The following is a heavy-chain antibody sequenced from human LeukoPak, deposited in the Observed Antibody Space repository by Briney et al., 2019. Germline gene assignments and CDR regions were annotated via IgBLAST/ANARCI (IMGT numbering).Heavy chain of an antibody. CDR1: GYNFTDYY. CDR3: AGGVVYYRLDY. V-gene: IGHV1-2*02. CDR2: INPNSGGT. D-gene: IGHD3-22*01. Sequence: GASVKVSCKASGYNFTDYYMHWVRQAPGQGLEWMGWINPNSGGTNYAQNFQGRVTMTRDTSISTAYMELSRLRSDDTAVYYCAGGVVYYRLDYWGQGTLVTASS. J-gene: IGHJ4*02.